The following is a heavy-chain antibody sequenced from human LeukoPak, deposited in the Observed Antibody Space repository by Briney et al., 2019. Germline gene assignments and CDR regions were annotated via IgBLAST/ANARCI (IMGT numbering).Heavy chain of an antibody. Sequence: PGGSLRLSCAGSGFTFSNAWMSWVRQAPGKGLEWVGRIKTNIAGGTTDYAAPVKGRFTISRDDSEHTLYLQMNSLKTEDTAVYYCTTVRSGYQERWGQGTLVTVSS. D-gene: IGHD3-3*01. V-gene: IGHV3-15*01. CDR3: TTVRSGYQER. J-gene: IGHJ4*02. CDR2: IKTNIAGGTT. CDR1: GFTFSNAW.